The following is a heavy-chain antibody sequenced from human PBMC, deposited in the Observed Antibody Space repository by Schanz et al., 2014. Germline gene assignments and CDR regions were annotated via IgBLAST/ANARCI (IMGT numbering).Heavy chain of an antibody. CDR1: GFTFGGYA. J-gene: IGHJ6*03. CDR3: AKGSRSGSRVMDV. Sequence: EVQLLESGGGLVQPGGSLRLSCTASGFTFGGYAMHWVRQAPGKGLEWVSNIPWDGAAIGYAGSVRGRFTISRDNAKNSLYLQINSLRPEDAALYYCAKGSRSGSRVMDVWGKGTTVTVSS. CDR2: IPWDGAAI. V-gene: IGHV3-9*01. D-gene: IGHD3-10*01.